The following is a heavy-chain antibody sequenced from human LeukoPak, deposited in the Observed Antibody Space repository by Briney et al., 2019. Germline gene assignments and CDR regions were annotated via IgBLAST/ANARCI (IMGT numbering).Heavy chain of an antibody. CDR2: ISYDGSNK. CDR1: GFTFSNYV. V-gene: IGHV3-30*18. Sequence: GGSLRLSCAASGFTFSNYVMHWVRQAPGKGLEGVAVISYDGSNKYYADSVKGRFTISRDNSKNTLYLQMNSLRAEDTAVYYCAKSYGDDSSGYYLGDWGLGSLVTVSS. CDR3: AKSYGDDSSGYYLGD. J-gene: IGHJ4*02. D-gene: IGHD3-22*01.